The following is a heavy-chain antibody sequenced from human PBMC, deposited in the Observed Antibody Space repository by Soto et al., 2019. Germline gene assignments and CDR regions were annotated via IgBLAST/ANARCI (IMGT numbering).Heavy chain of an antibody. CDR2: MNPNSGNT. CDR1: GYTFTSYD. V-gene: IGHV1-8*01. CDR3: ASGGPIVLMVYATASRDGAEYFQH. J-gene: IGHJ1*01. Sequence: VSCKASGYTFTSYDINWVRQATGQGLEWMGWMNPNSGNTGYAQKFQGRVTMTRNTSISTAYMELSSLRSEDTAVYYCASGGPIVLMVYATASRDGAEYFQHWGQGTLVTVSS. D-gene: IGHD2-8*01.